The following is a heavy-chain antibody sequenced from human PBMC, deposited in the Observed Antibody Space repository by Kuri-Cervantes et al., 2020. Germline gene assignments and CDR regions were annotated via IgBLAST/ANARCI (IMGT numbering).Heavy chain of an antibody. CDR2: IRSKAYGGTT. D-gene: IGHD6-19*01. CDR1: GFTFGDYA. J-gene: IGHJ6*02. Sequence: GGSLRLSCTASGFTFGDYAMSWVRQAPGKGLEWVGFIRSKAYGGTTEYAASVKGRFTISRDDSKSIAYLQMNSLKTEDTAVYYCAREFTRIAVAGTLKMATIMGYYYYGMDVWGQGTTVTVSS. V-gene: IGHV3-49*04. CDR3: AREFTRIAVAGTLKMATIMGYYYYGMDV.